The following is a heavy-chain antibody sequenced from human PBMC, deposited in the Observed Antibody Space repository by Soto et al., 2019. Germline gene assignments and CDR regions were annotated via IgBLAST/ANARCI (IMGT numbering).Heavy chain of an antibody. CDR3: ARGGRGYSSAPRYYFDY. Sequence: QVQLVQSGSEVKKPGSSVKVSCKASGGSFSSNPISWVRQAPGQGLEWMAGIIPIFATVHYAQKFQGRVTIPADESTSTAYMELTSLRSEATAVYFCARGGRGYSSAPRYYFDYWGQGTLVTAS. V-gene: IGHV1-69*01. CDR1: GGSFSSNP. D-gene: IGHD5-18*01. J-gene: IGHJ4*02. CDR2: IIPIFATV.